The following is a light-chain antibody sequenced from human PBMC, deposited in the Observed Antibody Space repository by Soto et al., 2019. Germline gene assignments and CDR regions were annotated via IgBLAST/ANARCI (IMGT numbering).Light chain of an antibody. V-gene: IGLV2-11*01. J-gene: IGLJ1*01. CDR2: AVR. CDR1: NSVVGRYNS. CDR3: FSITRSSTSV. Sequence: QSVLTQPHSVSGSPGQSVTISCTGTNSVVGRYNSVSWYQQLPGKAPKIIISAVRQRPSGVPDRFSGSKSGNTASLTISGLQADDEADYFCFSITRSSTSVFGTGTKVTVL.